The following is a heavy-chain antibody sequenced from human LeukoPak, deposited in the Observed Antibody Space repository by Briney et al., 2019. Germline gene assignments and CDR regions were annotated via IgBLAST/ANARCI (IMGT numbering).Heavy chain of an antibody. CDR2: ISAYNGNT. CDR1: GYTFTGYY. CDR3: ARGGWYDFWSGYVYYFDY. D-gene: IGHD3-3*01. J-gene: IGHJ4*02. V-gene: IGHV1-18*04. Sequence: ASVKVSCKASGYTFTGYYMHWVRQAPGQGLEWMGWISAYNGNTNYAQKLQGRVTMTTDTSTSTAYMELRSLRSDDTAVYYCARGGWYDFWSGYVYYFDYWGQGTLVTVSS.